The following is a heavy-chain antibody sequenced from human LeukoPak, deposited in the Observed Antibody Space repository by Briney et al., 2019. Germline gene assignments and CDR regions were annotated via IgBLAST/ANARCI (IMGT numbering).Heavy chain of an antibody. CDR1: GYSFTSYW. V-gene: IGHV5-51*01. CDR2: IYPGDSDT. Sequence: PGESLKISCKGSGYSFTSYWIGWVRQMPGKGLGWMGIIYPGDSDTIYSPSFQGQVTISADKSISTAYLQWSSLKASDTAMYYCARRLYDSSGYHYPDYWGQGTLVTVSS. D-gene: IGHD3-22*01. J-gene: IGHJ4*02. CDR3: ARRLYDSSGYHYPDY.